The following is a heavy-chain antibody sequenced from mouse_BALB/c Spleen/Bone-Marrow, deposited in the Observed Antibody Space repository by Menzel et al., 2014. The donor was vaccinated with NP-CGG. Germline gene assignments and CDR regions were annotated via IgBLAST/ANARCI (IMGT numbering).Heavy chain of an antibody. D-gene: IGHD1-1*01. CDR1: GYTFSSYW. Sequence: VQLKESGAELMKPGASVKISCKATGYTFSSYWIEWVKQRPGHGLEWIGEILPGSGNTNYNEKFKDKATFTADTSSNTAYMQLRSLTSEDSAVYYCAREGITTVVEMDYWGQGTSVTVSS. V-gene: IGHV1-9*01. J-gene: IGHJ4*01. CDR2: ILPGSGNT. CDR3: AREGITTVVEMDY.